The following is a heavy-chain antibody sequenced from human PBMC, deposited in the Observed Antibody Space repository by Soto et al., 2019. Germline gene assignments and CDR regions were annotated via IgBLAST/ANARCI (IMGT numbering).Heavy chain of an antibody. V-gene: IGHV3-64*01. D-gene: IGHD1-26*01. CDR1: GFTLSGYA. CDR3: ARDSTEHYYMDV. CDR2: ISSNGVGT. J-gene: IGHJ6*03. Sequence: TGGSLRLSCAASGFTLSGYAMDWVRQAPGKGLEYVSGISSNGVGTYYANSVQGRVTITRDTSASTAYMELSSLRSEDTAVYYCARDSTEHYYMDVWGKGTTVTVSS.